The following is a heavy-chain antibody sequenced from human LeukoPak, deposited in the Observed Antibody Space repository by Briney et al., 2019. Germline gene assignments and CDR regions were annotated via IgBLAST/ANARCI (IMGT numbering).Heavy chain of an antibody. D-gene: IGHD4/OR15-4a*01. Sequence: ASVKVSCKVSGYTLTELSMHWVRQAPGKGLEWMGGFDPEDGETIYAQKFQGRVTMTGDTSTDTAYMELSSLRSEDTAVYYCATDLWWTPWGQGTLVTVSS. J-gene: IGHJ5*02. CDR1: GYTLTELS. CDR2: FDPEDGET. CDR3: ATDLWWTP. V-gene: IGHV1-24*01.